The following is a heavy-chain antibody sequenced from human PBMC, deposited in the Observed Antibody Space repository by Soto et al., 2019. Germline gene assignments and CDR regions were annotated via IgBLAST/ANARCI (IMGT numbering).Heavy chain of an antibody. Sequence: QVQLVESGGGVVQPGRSLRLSCAASGFTFSSYGMHWVRQAPGKGLEWVAVISYDGSNKYYADSVKGRFTISRDNSKNTLYLQMNSLRAEDTAVYYCAKEGVYYDFWSGLDYWGQGTLVTVSS. CDR2: ISYDGSNK. V-gene: IGHV3-30*18. CDR3: AKEGVYYDFWSGLDY. J-gene: IGHJ4*02. D-gene: IGHD3-3*01. CDR1: GFTFSSYG.